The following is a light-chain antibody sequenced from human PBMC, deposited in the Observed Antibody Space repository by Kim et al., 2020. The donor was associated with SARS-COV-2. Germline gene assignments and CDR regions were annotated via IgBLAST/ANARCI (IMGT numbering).Light chain of an antibody. Sequence: QSVLTQPASVSGYPGQSITISCTGTSSDVGSYNHVSWYQQHPGKAPKLMIYEVSKRPSGVSNRFSGSKSGNTASLTISGLQAEDEADYYCFSYTTRITFVFGTGTQLTVL. CDR2: EVS. CDR3: FSYTTRITFV. CDR1: SSDVGSYNH. V-gene: IGLV2-23*02. J-gene: IGLJ1*01.